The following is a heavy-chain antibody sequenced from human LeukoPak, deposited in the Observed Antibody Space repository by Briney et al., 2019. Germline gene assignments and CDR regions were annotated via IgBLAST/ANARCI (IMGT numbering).Heavy chain of an antibody. V-gene: IGHV4-59*08. D-gene: IGHD4-23*01. CDR2: IYYSGST. J-gene: IGHJ6*03. CDR1: GGSISSYY. CDR3: ARAPADYGGNSHYYYYMDV. Sequence: SETLSLTCTVSGGSISSYYWSWIRQPPGKGLEWIGYIYYSGSTNYNPSLKSRVTISIDTSKNQFSLKLSSVTAADAAVYYCARAPADYGGNSHYYYYMDVWGKGTTVTVSS.